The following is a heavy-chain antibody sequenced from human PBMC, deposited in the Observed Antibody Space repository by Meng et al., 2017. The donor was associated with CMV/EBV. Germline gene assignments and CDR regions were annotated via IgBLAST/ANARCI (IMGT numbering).Heavy chain of an antibody. Sequence: GESLKISCAASGFTFSSYAMHWVRQAPGKGLEWVAVISYDGSNKYHADSVKGRFTISRDNSKNTLYLQMNSLRAEDTAVYYCARDLGITIFGVVIDYYYYGMDVWGQGTTVTVSS. J-gene: IGHJ6*02. V-gene: IGHV3-30*04. CDR2: ISYDGSNK. CDR3: ARDLGITIFGVVIDYYYYGMDV. D-gene: IGHD3-3*01. CDR1: GFTFSSYA.